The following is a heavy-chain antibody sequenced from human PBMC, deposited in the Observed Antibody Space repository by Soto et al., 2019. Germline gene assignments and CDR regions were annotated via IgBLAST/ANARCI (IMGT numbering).Heavy chain of an antibody. CDR1: GGSISSGGYY. J-gene: IGHJ4*02. Sequence: QVQLQESGPGLVKPSQTLSLTCTVSGGSISSGGYYWSWIRQHPGKGLEWIGYIYYSGSTYYNPSLKSRVIISVDTSKNQFSLKLSSVTAADTAVYYCARDSAYCSSTSCYPGPIVYWGQGTLVTVSS. CDR2: IYYSGST. D-gene: IGHD2-2*01. V-gene: IGHV4-31*03. CDR3: ARDSAYCSSTSCYPGPIVY.